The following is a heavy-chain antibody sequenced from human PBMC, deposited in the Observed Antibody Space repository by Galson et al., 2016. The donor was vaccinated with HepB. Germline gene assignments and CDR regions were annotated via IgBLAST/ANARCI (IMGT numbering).Heavy chain of an antibody. V-gene: IGHV3-21*01. CDR2: ITSGGFNT. Sequence: SLRLSCAASGFAFSSYSMSWVRQAPGKGLEWVSSITSGGFNTYYADSAKGRFTISRDKAKNSLFLQMSSLTAEDTFVYYCASLGGQLLIDYWGQGTLVTVSS. J-gene: IGHJ4*02. CDR3: ASLGGQLLIDY. D-gene: IGHD6-19*01. CDR1: GFAFSSYS.